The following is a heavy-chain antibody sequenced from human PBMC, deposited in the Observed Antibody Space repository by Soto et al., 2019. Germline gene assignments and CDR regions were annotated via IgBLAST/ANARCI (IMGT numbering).Heavy chain of an antibody. V-gene: IGHV3-23*01. D-gene: IGHD6-19*01. CDR1: GFTFSSYA. CDR3: AKEGEHSSGWANFDY. CDR2: ISGRGGST. Sequence: EVQLLESGGDLVQPGGSLRLSCAASGFTFSSYAMSWVRQAPGKGLEWVSAISGRGGSTYYADSVKGRFTISRDNSNNTLYLQMHSLRGEDTAVYYCAKEGEHSSGWANFDYWGQGTLVTVSS. J-gene: IGHJ4*02.